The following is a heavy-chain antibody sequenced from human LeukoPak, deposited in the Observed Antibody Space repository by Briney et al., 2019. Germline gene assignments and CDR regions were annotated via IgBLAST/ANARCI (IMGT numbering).Heavy chain of an antibody. CDR2: IYPGDSDT. Sequence: GESLKISCKGSGYSFTSYWIGWVRQMPGKGLEWMGIIYPGDSDTRYSPSFQGQVTISADKSTSTAYLQRSSLKASDTAMYYCARTYYYDSGGYSPFDPWGQGTLVTVSS. CDR3: ARTYYYDSGGYSPFDP. D-gene: IGHD3-22*01. CDR1: GYSFTSYW. V-gene: IGHV5-51*01. J-gene: IGHJ5*02.